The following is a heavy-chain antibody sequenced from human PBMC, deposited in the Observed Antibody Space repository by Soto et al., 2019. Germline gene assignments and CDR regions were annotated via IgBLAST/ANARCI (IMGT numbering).Heavy chain of an antibody. V-gene: IGHV5-10-1*01. CDR3: ARTSLPTAPYYDYGMDV. CDR1: GYSFTSYW. CDR2: IDPSDSYT. Sequence: PGSSLKISGKGSGYSFTSYWISCVRQMPGTGLEWMGRIDPSDSYTNYSPSFQGHVTISADKSISTAYLQWSSLKASDTAMYYCARTSLPTAPYYDYGMDVWGQGTTVTVSS. J-gene: IGHJ6*02.